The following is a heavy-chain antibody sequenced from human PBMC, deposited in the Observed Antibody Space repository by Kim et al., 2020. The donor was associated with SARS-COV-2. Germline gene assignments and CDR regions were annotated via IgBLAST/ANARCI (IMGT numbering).Heavy chain of an antibody. V-gene: IGHV4-31*03. D-gene: IGHD2-2*01. J-gene: IGHJ5*02. CDR3: ARARVVVPAANNWFDP. CDR1: GGSISSGGYY. Sequence: SETLSLTCTVSGGSISSGGYYWSWIRQHPGKGLEWIGSSYYSGGTYSNPSLKSRVTISVETSKNQFSLKLSSVTAADTAVYYCARARVVVPAANNWFDPWGQGTLVTVSS. CDR2: SYYSGGT.